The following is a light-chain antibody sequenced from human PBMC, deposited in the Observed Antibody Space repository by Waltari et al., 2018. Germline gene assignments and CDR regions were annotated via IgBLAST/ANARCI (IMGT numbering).Light chain of an antibody. CDR2: AAS. Sequence: DIQMTQSPSSLSASVGDTVTITCRESQSISNYLHWYQHKPGKAPKLLIFAASSLQSGVPSRFSGSGSGRDFTLTISSLQPEDFATYYCHQSFTTLMYTFGQGTKVEMK. J-gene: IGKJ2*01. CDR3: HQSFTTLMYT. V-gene: IGKV1-39*01. CDR1: QSISNY.